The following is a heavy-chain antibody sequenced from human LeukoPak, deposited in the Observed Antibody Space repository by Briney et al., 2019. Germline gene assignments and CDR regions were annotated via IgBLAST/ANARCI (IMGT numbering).Heavy chain of an antibody. J-gene: IGHJ4*02. D-gene: IGHD5-24*01. Sequence: PSETLSLTCTVSGGSISSSSYYWGWIRQPPGKGLECIGSIYYSGSTYYNPSLKSRVTISVDTSKNQFSLKLSSVTAADTAVYYCARDKRGGGLQPLRDYWGQGTLVTVSS. CDR2: IYYSGST. CDR1: GGSISSSSYY. CDR3: ARDKRGGGLQPLRDY. V-gene: IGHV4-39*07.